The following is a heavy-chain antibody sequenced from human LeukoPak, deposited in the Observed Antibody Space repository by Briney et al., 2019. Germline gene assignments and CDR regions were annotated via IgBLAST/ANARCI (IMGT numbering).Heavy chain of an antibody. D-gene: IGHD3-10*01. J-gene: IGHJ6*02. V-gene: IGHV3-9*01. Sequence: PGRSLRLSCAASGFTFDDYAMHWVRQAPGKGLEWVSGISWNSGSIGYADSVKGRFTISRDNAKNSLYLQMNSLRAEDTALYYCAKAWGIDGSGSYCMDVWGQGTTVTVSS. CDR3: AKAWGIDGSGSYCMDV. CDR1: GFTFDDYA. CDR2: ISWNSGSI.